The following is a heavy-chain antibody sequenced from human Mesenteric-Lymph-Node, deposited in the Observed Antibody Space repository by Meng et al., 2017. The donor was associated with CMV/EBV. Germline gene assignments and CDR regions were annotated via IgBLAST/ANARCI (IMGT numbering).Heavy chain of an antibody. V-gene: IGHV4-34*01. Sequence: CGVHGGYLSGYYWRWIRQPPGKGLEWIGKMDHSGGTSYNPSLKSRVTISVDSSRNQFSLRLTSVTAADTAVYYCARGEWFGESLTYYWGKGTLVTVSS. CDR2: MDHSGGT. CDR3: ARGEWFGESLTYY. CDR1: GGYLSGYY. D-gene: IGHD3-10*01. J-gene: IGHJ4*02.